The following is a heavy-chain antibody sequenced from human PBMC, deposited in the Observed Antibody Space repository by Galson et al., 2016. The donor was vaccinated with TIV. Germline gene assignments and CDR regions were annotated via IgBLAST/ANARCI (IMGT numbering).Heavy chain of an antibody. V-gene: IGHV3-7*03. J-gene: IGHJ3*02. CDR3: ARVVGYCSGDDCLLEAAFDI. CDR1: GFSFSHYW. D-gene: IGHD2-15*01. Sequence: SLRLSCAASGFSFSHYWMSWVRQPPGKGLEWVANIKQDGSETYYVDSVKGRFTISRDNAKNSLYLQMNSPRDDDTAVYYCARVVGYCSGDDCLLEAAFDIWGQGTLVSVSS. CDR2: IKQDGSET.